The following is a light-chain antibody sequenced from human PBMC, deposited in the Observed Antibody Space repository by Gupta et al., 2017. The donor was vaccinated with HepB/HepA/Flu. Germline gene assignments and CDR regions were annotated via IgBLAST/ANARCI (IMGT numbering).Light chain of an antibody. CDR2: GAS. V-gene: IGKV3-15*01. CDR3: QQYNAWPHT. Sequence: EIVMTQSPATLSVSPGERATLSCRASQSVSSKLAWYQQKPGQAPRLPIYGASARATGIPVRFSGSGSGTEFTLTINSLQSEDFAVYHCQQYNAWPHTFGQGTRLEIK. CDR1: QSVSSK. J-gene: IGKJ5*01.